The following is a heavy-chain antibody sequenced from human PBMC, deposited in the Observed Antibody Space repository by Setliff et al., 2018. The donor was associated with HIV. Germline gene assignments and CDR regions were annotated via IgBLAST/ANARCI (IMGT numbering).Heavy chain of an antibody. Sequence: PSETLSLTCAVYGGSFSGYYWSWIRQPPGKGLEWIGEIIHSGSTNYNPSLKSRVTISVDTSKNQFSLKLSSVTAADTAVYYCVSESITIFGVVFDYWGQGTLVTVSS. D-gene: IGHD3-3*01. CDR1: GGSFSGYY. CDR3: VSESITIFGVVFDY. J-gene: IGHJ4*02. V-gene: IGHV4-34*12. CDR2: IIHSGST.